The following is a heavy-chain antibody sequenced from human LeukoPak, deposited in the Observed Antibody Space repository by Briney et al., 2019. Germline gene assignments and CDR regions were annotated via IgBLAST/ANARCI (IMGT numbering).Heavy chain of an antibody. CDR1: GGTFSSYA. Sequence: ASVKVSCKASGGTFSSYAISWVRQAPGQGLEWMGWISAYNGNTNYAQKLQGRVTMTTDTSTSTAYMELRSLRSDDTAVYYCARDTRLTTMVRGPVDIWGQGTMVTVSS. V-gene: IGHV1-18*01. J-gene: IGHJ3*02. D-gene: IGHD3-10*01. CDR2: ISAYNGNT. CDR3: ARDTRLTTMVRGPVDI.